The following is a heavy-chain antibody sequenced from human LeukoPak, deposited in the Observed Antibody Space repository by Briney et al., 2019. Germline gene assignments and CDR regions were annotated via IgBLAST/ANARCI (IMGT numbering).Heavy chain of an antibody. V-gene: IGHV3-30-3*01. CDR3: ARESDYGQYYFDY. Sequence: PGRSLGLSCAASGFTFSSYAMHWVRQAPGKGLEWVAVISYDGSNKYYADSVKGRFTISRDNSKNTLYLQMNSLRAEDTAVYYCARESDYGQYYFDYWGQGTLVTVSS. D-gene: IGHD4-17*01. CDR1: GFTFSSYA. CDR2: ISYDGSNK. J-gene: IGHJ4*02.